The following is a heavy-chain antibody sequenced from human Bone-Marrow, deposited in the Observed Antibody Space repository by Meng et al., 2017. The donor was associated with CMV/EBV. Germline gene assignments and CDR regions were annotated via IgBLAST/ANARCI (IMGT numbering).Heavy chain of an antibody. V-gene: IGHV4-39*01. J-gene: IGHJ2*01. CDR3: ARKPNHVGGYYYFDL. CDR2: IYYSGST. Sequence: SEPLSLTCTVSGGSISSTAYYWGWVRQPPGKGLEWIGSIYYSGSTYYNPSLKSRVTISVDTSKNQFSLKLSSVTAADTAVYYCARKPNHVGGYYYFDLWGRGTLVTVSS. CDR1: GGSISSTAYY. D-gene: IGHD2/OR15-2a*01.